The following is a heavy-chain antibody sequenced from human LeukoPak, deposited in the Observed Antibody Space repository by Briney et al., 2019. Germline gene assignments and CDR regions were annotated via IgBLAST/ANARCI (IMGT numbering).Heavy chain of an antibody. CDR2: IYHSGST. CDR3: ARTVAGLKYYFDY. J-gene: IGHJ4*02. CDR1: GGSISSSNW. Sequence: SETLSLTCAVSGGSISSSNWWSWARQPPGKGLEWIGEIYHSGSTNYNPSLKSRVTISVDTSKNQFSLKLSSVTAADTAVYYCARTVAGLKYYFDYWGQGTLVTVSS. D-gene: IGHD6-19*01. V-gene: IGHV4-4*02.